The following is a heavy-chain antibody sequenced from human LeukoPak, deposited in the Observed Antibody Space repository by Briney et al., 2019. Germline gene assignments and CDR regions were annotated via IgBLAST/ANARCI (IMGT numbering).Heavy chain of an antibody. Sequence: PSETLSLTCTVSGGSISSGGYYWSWIRQHPGKGLEWIGYIYYSGSTYYNPSLKSRVTISVDTSKNQFSLKLSSVTAADTAVYYCARSRRPDLEWLGFGFYGGGEFDYWGQGTLVTVSS. CDR1: GGSISSGGYY. CDR2: IYYSGST. V-gene: IGHV4-31*03. J-gene: IGHJ4*02. CDR3: ARSRRPDLEWLGFGFYGGGEFDY. D-gene: IGHD3-3*01.